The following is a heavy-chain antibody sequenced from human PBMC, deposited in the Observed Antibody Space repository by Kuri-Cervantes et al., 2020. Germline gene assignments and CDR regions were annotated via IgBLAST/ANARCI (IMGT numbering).Heavy chain of an antibody. CDR1: GFTFSSYA. J-gene: IGHJ3*02. CDR3: ARGGSFEYSSSSLVDAFDI. CDR2: ISYDGSNK. Sequence: GGSLRLSCAASGFTFSSYAMHWVRQAPGKGLEWVAVISYDGSNKYYADSVKGRFTISRDNSKNTLYLQMNSLRAEDTAVYYCARGGSFEYSSSSLVDAFDIWGQGTMVTVSS. D-gene: IGHD6-6*01. V-gene: IGHV3-30-3*01.